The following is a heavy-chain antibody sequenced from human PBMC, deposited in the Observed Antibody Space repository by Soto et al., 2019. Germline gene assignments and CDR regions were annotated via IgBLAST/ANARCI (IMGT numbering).Heavy chain of an antibody. CDR3: ASSQPEWIQLWSPDY. Sequence: SETLSLTCTVSGGSVSSGSYYLSWIRQPPGKGLEWIGYIYYSGSTNYNPSLKSRVTISVDTSKNQFSLKLSSVTAADTAVYYCASSQPEWIQLWSPDYWGQGTLVTVSS. CDR2: IYYSGST. D-gene: IGHD5-18*01. CDR1: GGSVSSGSYY. V-gene: IGHV4-61*01. J-gene: IGHJ4*02.